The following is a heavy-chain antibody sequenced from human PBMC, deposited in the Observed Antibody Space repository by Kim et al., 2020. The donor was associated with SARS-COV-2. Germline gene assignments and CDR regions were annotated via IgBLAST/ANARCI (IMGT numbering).Heavy chain of an antibody. Sequence: GGSLRLSCAASGFTFSIYAMNWVRQAPGRGLQWVSGISSSGGGTYYADSVKGRFTISRDNSKNTLYLQMNSLRAEDTAVYYCAKARRIVGANIFDYWGQGTLVTVSS. CDR3: AKARRIVGANIFDY. J-gene: IGHJ4*02. CDR2: ISSSGGGT. D-gene: IGHD1-26*01. CDR1: GFTFSIYA. V-gene: IGHV3-23*01.